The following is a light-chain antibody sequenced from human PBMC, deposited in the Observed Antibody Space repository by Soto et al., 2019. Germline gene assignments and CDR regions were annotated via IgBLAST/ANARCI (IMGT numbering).Light chain of an antibody. J-gene: IGKJ2*01. V-gene: IGKV3-20*01. CDR3: QQYGRVPYT. Sequence: EIVLTQSPGTLSLSAGKTPTLSCSASVSISRDYLAWYQQRLGQAPRLLIYGASSGATGITDRFSGSGSGTDFTLTISRLEPEDFAFYYWQQYGRVPYTFGQGTKVDIK. CDR2: GAS. CDR1: VSISRDY.